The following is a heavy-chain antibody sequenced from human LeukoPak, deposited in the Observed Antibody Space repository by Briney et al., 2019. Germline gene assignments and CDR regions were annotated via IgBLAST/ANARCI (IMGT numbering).Heavy chain of an antibody. V-gene: IGHV3-21*04. CDR3: AKGTGTTRYYYMDV. CDR2: ISSSSSYI. CDR1: GFTFSSYS. Sequence: GGSLRLSCAASGFTFSSYSMNWVRQAPGKGLEWVSSISSSSSYIYYADSVKGRFTISRDNSKNTLYLQMNSLRAEDTAVYYCAKGTGTTRYYYMDVWGKGTTVTVSS. D-gene: IGHD1-1*01. J-gene: IGHJ6*03.